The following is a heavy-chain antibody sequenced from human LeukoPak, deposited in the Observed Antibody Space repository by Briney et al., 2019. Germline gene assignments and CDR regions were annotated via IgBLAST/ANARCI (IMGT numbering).Heavy chain of an antibody. CDR2: IYYSGST. V-gene: IGHV4-59*08. D-gene: IGHD4-17*01. Sequence: SETLSLTCAVYGGSFSGYYWSWIRQPPGKGLEWIGYIYYSGSTNYNPSLKSRVTISVDTSKNQFSLKLSSVTAADTAVYYCARVYGDYYYYYMDVWGKGTTVTVSS. CDR3: ARVYGDYYYYYMDV. J-gene: IGHJ6*03. CDR1: GGSFSGYY.